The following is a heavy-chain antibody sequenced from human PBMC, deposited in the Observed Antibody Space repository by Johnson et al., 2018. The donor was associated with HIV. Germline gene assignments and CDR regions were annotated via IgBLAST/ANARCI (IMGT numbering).Heavy chain of an antibody. CDR1: GFTFSSYS. D-gene: IGHD1-26*01. Sequence: MLLVESGGGLVQPGGSLRLSCAASGFTFSSYSMNWVRQAPGKGLEWVSYISSSSSTIYYADSVKGRFTISRDNAKNSLYLQMNSLRAEDTAVYYCARDSIVGASGGSAFDIWGQGTMVTVSS. CDR3: ARDSIVGASGGSAFDI. CDR2: ISSSSSTI. V-gene: IGHV3-48*01. J-gene: IGHJ3*02.